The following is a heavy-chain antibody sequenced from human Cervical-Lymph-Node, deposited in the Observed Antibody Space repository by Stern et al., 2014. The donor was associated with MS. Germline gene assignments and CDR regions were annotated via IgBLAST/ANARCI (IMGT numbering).Heavy chain of an antibody. V-gene: IGHV1-24*01. CDR3: ARERFGGLSHFYYYGLDV. J-gene: IGHJ6*02. CDR1: GYSLSEVS. CDR2: FDPEDGKT. Sequence: VQLVQSGAEVKKPGASVKVSCKVSGYSLSEVSMHWVRQAPGKGLEWIRGFDPEDGKTKFAQNFQGRVTMTEDSSTDTAYMELRSLRSEDTAVYYCARERFGGLSHFYYYGLDVGGQGTTGTVSS. D-gene: IGHD3-3*01.